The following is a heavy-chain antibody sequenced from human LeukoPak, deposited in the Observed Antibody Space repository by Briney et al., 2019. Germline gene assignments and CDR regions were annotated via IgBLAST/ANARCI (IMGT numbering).Heavy chain of an antibody. Sequence: PSETLSLTCTVAGGFISRYYWSCIRHPPGKGLEWIGYIDDGVSPNYNPPLKSAATISVDTYKNHLSLKLSSLNPGAPPVYYSGSTNYNPSLKSRVTISVDTSKNQFSLKLRSVTAADTAVYYCARARITMVRGAPAYMDVWGKGTTVTVSS. J-gene: IGHJ6*03. CDR3: GSTNYNPSLKSRVTISVDTSKNQFSLKLRSVTAADTAVYYCARARITMVRGAPAYMDV. CDR2: IDDGVSP. V-gene: IGHV4-59*01. D-gene: IGHD3-10*01. CDR1: GGFISRYY.